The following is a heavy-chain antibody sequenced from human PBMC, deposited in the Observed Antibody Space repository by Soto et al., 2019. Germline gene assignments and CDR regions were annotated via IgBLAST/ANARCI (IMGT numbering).Heavy chain of an antibody. CDR1: GGTFSSYA. V-gene: IGHV1-69*01. CDR3: ARDRRHYDSSGYYCYFDY. J-gene: IGHJ4*02. CDR2: IIPIFGTA. D-gene: IGHD3-22*01. Sequence: QVQLVQSGAEVKKPGSSVKVSCKASGGTFSSYAISWVRQAPEQGLEWMGGIIPIFGTANYAQKFQGRVTITAYESTSTAYMELSSLRSEDTAAYYCARDRRHYDSSGYYCYFDYWGQGTLVTVSS.